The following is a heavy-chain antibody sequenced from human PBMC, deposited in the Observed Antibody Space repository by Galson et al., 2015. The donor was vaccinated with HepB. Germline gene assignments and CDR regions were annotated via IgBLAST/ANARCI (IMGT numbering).Heavy chain of an antibody. CDR1: GFTFSSYG. D-gene: IGHD5-18*01. CDR3: ARHQKKTRYSYGYEGWFDP. CDR2: ISYDGSNK. Sequence: SLRLSCAASGFTFSSYGMHWVRQAPGKGLEWVAVISYDGSNKYYADSVKGRFTISRDNSKNTLYLRMNSLRAEDTAVYYCARHQKKTRYSYGYEGWFDPWGQGTLVTVSS. V-gene: IGHV3-30*03. J-gene: IGHJ5*02.